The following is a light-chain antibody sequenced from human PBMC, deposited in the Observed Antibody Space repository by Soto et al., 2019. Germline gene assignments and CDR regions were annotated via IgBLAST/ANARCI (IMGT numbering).Light chain of an antibody. Sequence: QSALTQPPSASGSPGQSVAISCTGTSSDVGGYNYVSWYQQHPGKAPKLMIYEGTKRPSGVSNRFSGSTSGNTASLTISGLQADDQTDYYCCSYAGYNTYVFGTGTKLTVL. CDR3: CSYAGYNTYV. J-gene: IGLJ1*01. CDR2: EGT. CDR1: SSDVGGYNY. V-gene: IGLV2-8*01.